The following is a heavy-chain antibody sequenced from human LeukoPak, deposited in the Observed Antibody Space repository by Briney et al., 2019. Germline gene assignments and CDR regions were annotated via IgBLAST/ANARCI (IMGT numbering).Heavy chain of an antibody. CDR3: ARIGLRGVIISRPLDY. D-gene: IGHD3-16*02. Sequence: ASVKVSCKASGYTFTSYDINWVRQATGQGLEWMGWMNPNSGNTGYAQKFQGRVTMTRNTSISTAYMELSSVRSEDTAVYYCARIGLRGVIISRPLDYWGQGTLVTVSS. J-gene: IGHJ4*02. CDR1: GYTFTSYD. V-gene: IGHV1-8*01. CDR2: MNPNSGNT.